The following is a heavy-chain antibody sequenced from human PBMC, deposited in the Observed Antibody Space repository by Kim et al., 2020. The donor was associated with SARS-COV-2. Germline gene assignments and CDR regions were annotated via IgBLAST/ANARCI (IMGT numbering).Heavy chain of an antibody. V-gene: IGHV3-15*01. CDR2: IKSETDGGTT. CDR3: TTLLRYFDWLAVKYYYYGMDF. J-gene: IGHJ6*02. CDR1: GFTFSNAW. Sequence: GGSLRLSCAASGFTFSNAWMSWVRQAPGKGLEWVGRIKSETDGGTTDYAAPVKGRFTISRDDSKNTLYLQMNSLKTEDTAVYYCTTLLRYFDWLAVKYYYYGMDFWGQGTTVTVSS. D-gene: IGHD3-9*01.